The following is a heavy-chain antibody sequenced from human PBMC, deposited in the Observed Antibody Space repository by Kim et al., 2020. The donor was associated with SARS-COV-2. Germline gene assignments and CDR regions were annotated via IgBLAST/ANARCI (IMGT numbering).Heavy chain of an antibody. V-gene: IGHV1-2*06. D-gene: IGHD2-15*01. CDR1: GYTFTGYY. Sequence: ASVKVSCKASGYTFTGYYMHWVRQAPGQGLEWMGRINPNSGGTNYAQKFQGRVTMTRDTSISTAYMELSRLRSDDTAVYYCARDFVVVVAATYGHNWFDPWGQGTLVTVSS. J-gene: IGHJ5*02. CDR3: ARDFVVVVAATYGHNWFDP. CDR2: INPNSGGT.